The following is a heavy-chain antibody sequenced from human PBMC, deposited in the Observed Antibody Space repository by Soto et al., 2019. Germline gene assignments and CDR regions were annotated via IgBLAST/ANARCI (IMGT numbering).Heavy chain of an antibody. CDR1: DDSSSNYK. V-gene: IGHV4-59*08. J-gene: IGHJ6*02. D-gene: IGHD3-10*01. CDR2: IDSNGGT. CDR3: FRQGFGRLHGLVDV. Sequence: QVQLQESGPGLVKPSETLSLTCTVSDDSSSNYKWSWIRQPPGRRLEWIGYIDSNGGTSYNPSLQRRDTITIDTSTKQYFLQLISVTAADTAVYYCFRQGFGRLHGLVDVWGQGTTVTVS.